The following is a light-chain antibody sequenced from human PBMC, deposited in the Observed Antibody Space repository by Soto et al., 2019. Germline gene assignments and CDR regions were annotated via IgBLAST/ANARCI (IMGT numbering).Light chain of an antibody. CDR2: GES. CDR3: QQYNDGPRT. V-gene: IGKV3-15*01. CDR1: QSVSID. J-gene: IGKJ1*01. Sequence: EIVLPQSPATPPVSPGDRATLSCRASQSVSIDLAWYQQNTGQAPRILIYGESSRATGIPDRFSGSGSGTEFTLTISRLQSEDFEVYYCQQYNDGPRTFGQGTKVDIK.